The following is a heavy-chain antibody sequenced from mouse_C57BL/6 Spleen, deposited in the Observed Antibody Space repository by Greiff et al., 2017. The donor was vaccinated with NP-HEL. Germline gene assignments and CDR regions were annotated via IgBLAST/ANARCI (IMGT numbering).Heavy chain of an antibody. J-gene: IGHJ1*03. Sequence: QVQLQQSGAELVRPGASVKLSCKASGYTFTDYYINWVKQRPGQGLEWIARIYPGSGNTYYNEKFKGKATLTAEKSSSTAYMQLSSLTSEDSAVYFCARSVLRYWYFDVWGTGTTVTVSS. CDR1: GYTFTDYY. V-gene: IGHV1-76*01. CDR2: IYPGSGNT. D-gene: IGHD1-1*01. CDR3: ARSVLRYWYFDV.